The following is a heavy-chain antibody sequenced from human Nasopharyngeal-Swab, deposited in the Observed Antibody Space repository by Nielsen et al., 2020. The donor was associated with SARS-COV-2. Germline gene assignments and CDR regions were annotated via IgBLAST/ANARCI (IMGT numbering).Heavy chain of an antibody. D-gene: IGHD3-9*01. V-gene: IGHV3-48*02. CDR2: ISDDNTI. J-gene: IGHJ4*02. CDR1: GFISNTYG. Sequence: GGSLRLSCEAPGFISNTYGMNWVRQAPGKGLEWISYISDDNTIFYADSVKGRFTISRDNAKNSLDLQMNSLRDEDTAVYYCARDLELLTNYYALDYWGQGTLVTVSS. CDR3: ARDLELLTNYYALDY.